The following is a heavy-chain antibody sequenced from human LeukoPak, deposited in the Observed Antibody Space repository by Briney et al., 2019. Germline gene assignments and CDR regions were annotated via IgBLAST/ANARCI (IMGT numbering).Heavy chain of an antibody. D-gene: IGHD6-19*01. J-gene: IGHJ4*02. Sequence: GGSLRLSCAASGFTFSSYAMSWDRQAPGKGLEWVSAISGSGGSTYYADSVKGRFTISRDNSKNTLYLQMNSLRAEDTAVYYCAVSIAVAGEFDYWGQGTLVTVSS. V-gene: IGHV3-23*01. CDR3: AVSIAVAGEFDY. CDR2: ISGSGGST. CDR1: GFTFSSYA.